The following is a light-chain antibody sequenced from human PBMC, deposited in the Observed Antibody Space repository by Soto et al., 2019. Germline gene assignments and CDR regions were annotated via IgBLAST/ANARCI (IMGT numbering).Light chain of an antibody. CDR1: QNVGRN. V-gene: IGKV3-15*01. CDR3: QQSSTTPWT. J-gene: IGKJ1*01. CDR2: GTS. Sequence: EIVMTQSPDTLSVSPGERATLSCRASQNVGRNVAWYQQRPGQAPRLLIHGTSTRAADIPARFSGSVSGTEFTLTINSLQPEDFATYYCQQSSTTPWTFGQGTKVEIK.